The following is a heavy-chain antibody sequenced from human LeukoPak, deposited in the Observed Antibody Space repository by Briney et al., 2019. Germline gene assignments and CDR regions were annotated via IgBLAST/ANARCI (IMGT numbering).Heavy chain of an antibody. CDR1: GGSFSGYY. Sequence: SETLSLTCAVYGGSFSGYYWSWIRQPPGKGLEWIGEINHSGSTNYNPSLKSRVTISVDTSQNQFSLKLSSVTAADTAVYYCARLTLRYWFDPWGQGTLVTVSS. V-gene: IGHV4-34*01. CDR3: ARLTLRYWFDP. CDR2: INHSGST. J-gene: IGHJ5*02.